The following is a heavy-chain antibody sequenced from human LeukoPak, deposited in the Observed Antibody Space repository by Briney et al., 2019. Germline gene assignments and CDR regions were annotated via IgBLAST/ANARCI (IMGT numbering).Heavy chain of an antibody. Sequence: PGGSLRLSCAASGFTFSSYAMHWVRQAPGKGLEYVSAISNNGGSTYYANSVKGRFTISRDNSKNTLYLQMGSLRAEDMAVYYCARDSGSGWYGIDYWGQGTLVTVSS. CDR2: ISNNGGST. J-gene: IGHJ4*02. D-gene: IGHD6-19*01. V-gene: IGHV3-64*01. CDR3: ARDSGSGWYGIDY. CDR1: GFTFSSYA.